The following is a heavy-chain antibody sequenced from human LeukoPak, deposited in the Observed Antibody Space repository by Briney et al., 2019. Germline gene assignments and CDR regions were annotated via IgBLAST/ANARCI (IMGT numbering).Heavy chain of an antibody. V-gene: IGHV4-59*08. J-gene: IGHJ4*02. D-gene: IGHD1-26*01. Sequence: PSETLSLTCTVSGGSISSFYWSWIRQPPGKGLEWIGYIYYTGRTNYNPSLKSRVTISVDTSKNQFSLKLSSVTAADTAVYYCARRMGSYQSFDYWGQGTMVTVSS. CDR3: ARRMGSYQSFDY. CDR2: IYYTGRT. CDR1: GGSISSFY.